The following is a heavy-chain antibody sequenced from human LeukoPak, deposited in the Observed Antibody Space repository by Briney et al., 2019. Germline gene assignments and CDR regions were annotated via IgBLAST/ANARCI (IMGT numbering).Heavy chain of an antibody. Sequence: SGGSLRLSCAASGFTFDDYGMGWVRQVPGKGLEWVSGINWNGGRIGYADSVKGRFTISRDNSKNTLFLQMNSLRAEDTAVYYCAKEIYGDSTGGRFQHWGQGTLVIVSS. CDR2: INWNGGRI. D-gene: IGHD4-17*01. CDR1: GFTFDDYG. J-gene: IGHJ1*01. V-gene: IGHV3-20*04. CDR3: AKEIYGDSTGGRFQH.